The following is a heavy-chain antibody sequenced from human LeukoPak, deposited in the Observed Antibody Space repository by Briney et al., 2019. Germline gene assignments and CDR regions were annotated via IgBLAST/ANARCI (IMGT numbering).Heavy chain of an antibody. V-gene: IGHV4-39*07. CDR3: ARGVSGYDFTPRPFDY. D-gene: IGHD5-12*01. CDR2: IYYSGST. Sequence: SETLSLTCTVSGGSISSSSYYWGWIRQPPGKGLEWIGSIYYSGSTYYNPSLKSRVTISVDTSKNQFSLKLSSVTAADTAVYYWARGVSGYDFTPRPFDYWGQGPLVTVSS. J-gene: IGHJ4*02. CDR1: GGSISSSSYY.